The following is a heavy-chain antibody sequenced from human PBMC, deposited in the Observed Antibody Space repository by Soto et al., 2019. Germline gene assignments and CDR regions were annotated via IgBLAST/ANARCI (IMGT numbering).Heavy chain of an antibody. Sequence: QVPLVESGGGVVQPGRSLRLSCAASGFTFSNYGMHWVRQAPGKGLEWVAVISYDGSNKYYADSVKVRFTISRDNSKNTLFLQMNSLRVEDTAVYYCARDRYSSSVEYFQHWGQGTLVTVSS. CDR1: GFTFSNYG. D-gene: IGHD6-13*01. J-gene: IGHJ1*01. CDR3: ARDRYSSSVEYFQH. CDR2: ISYDGSNK. V-gene: IGHV3-30*03.